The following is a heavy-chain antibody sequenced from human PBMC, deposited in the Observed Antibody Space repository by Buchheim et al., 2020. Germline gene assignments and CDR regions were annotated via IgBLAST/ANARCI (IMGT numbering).Heavy chain of an antibody. CDR1: GFTFTSSA. J-gene: IGHJ6*03. CDR2: IVVGSGNT. CDR3: AADGGLLWFGELYYYYYMDV. D-gene: IGHD3-10*01. Sequence: QMQLVQSGPEVKKPGTSVKVSCKASGFTFTSSAVQWVRQARGQRLEWIGWIVVGSGNTNYAQKFQERVTITRDMSTSTAYMELSSLRSEDTAVYYCAADGGLLWFGELYYYYYMDVWGKGTT. V-gene: IGHV1-58*01.